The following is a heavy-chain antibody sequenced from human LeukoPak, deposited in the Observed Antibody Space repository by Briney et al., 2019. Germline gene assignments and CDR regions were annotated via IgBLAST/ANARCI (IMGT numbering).Heavy chain of an antibody. J-gene: IGHJ4*02. CDR1: GGSFSGYY. V-gene: IGHV4-34*01. Sequence: SETLSLTCAVYGGSFSGYYWSWIRQPPGKGLEWIGEINHSGSTNYNPSLKSRVTISVDTSKNQFSLKLSSVTAADTAVYYCASPFLGGWYYLAYGGQGTL. CDR3: ASPFLGGWYYLAY. CDR2: INHSGST. D-gene: IGHD6-19*01.